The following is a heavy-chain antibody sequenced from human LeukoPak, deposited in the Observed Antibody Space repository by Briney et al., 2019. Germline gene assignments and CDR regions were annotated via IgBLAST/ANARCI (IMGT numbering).Heavy chain of an antibody. CDR3: ARDRRVASLDY. V-gene: IGHV3-33*08. CDR1: GFTFSSYA. D-gene: IGHD5-12*01. CDR2: IWYDGSNK. J-gene: IGHJ4*02. Sequence: SGGSLRLSCAASGFTFSSYAMHWVRQAPGKGLEWVAVIWYDGSNKYYADSVKGRFTISRDNSKNTLYLQMNSLRAEDTAVYYCARDRRVASLDYWGQGTLVTVSS.